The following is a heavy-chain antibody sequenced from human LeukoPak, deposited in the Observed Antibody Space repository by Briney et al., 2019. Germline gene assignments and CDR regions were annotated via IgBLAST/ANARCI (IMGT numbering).Heavy chain of an antibody. V-gene: IGHV4-59*01. J-gene: IGHJ5*02. Sequence: PSETLSLTCTVSGGSISSYYWGWIRQPPGKGLEWIGYIYYSGSTNYNPSLKSRVTISVDTSKNQFSLKLSSVTAADTAVYYCARDRYYYDSSGTRWFDPWGQGTLVTVSS. D-gene: IGHD3-22*01. CDR1: GGSISSYY. CDR3: ARDRYYYDSSGTRWFDP. CDR2: IYYSGST.